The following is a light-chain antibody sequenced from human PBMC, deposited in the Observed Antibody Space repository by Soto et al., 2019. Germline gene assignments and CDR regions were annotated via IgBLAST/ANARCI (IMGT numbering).Light chain of an antibody. CDR3: QQYGISPYT. CDR2: GAS. Sequence: EVVLTQSPGTLSLSPGERATLSCRASQRVSGDYLSWYRQKPGQAPRLLIYGASSRGTGIPDRFSGRGSGTEFTLTISRLEPEDSAVYYCQQYGISPYTFGQGTKLEIK. CDR1: QRVSGDY. J-gene: IGKJ2*01. V-gene: IGKV3-20*01.